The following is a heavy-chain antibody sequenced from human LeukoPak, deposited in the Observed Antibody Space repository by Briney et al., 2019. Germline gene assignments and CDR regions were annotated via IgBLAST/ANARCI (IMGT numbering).Heavy chain of an antibody. CDR1: DGFITACY. CDR3: ASNTGTVFDY. Sequence: PSETLSLTCTVSDGFITACYWSWIRQPPGKGLEWIGYVHYTGSTEYNPSLRSRVTISLEMSKHRFSLTLTSVTAADTAVYYCASNTGTVFDYWGQGALVTVSS. D-gene: IGHD7-27*01. V-gene: IGHV4-59*01. J-gene: IGHJ4*02. CDR2: VHYTGST.